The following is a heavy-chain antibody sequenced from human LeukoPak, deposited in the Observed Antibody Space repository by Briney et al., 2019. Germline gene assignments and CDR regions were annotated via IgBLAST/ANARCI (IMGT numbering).Heavy chain of an antibody. CDR1: GGSISSGGYY. D-gene: IGHD4-17*01. Sequence: SETLSLTCTVSGGSISSGGYYWSRTRQHPGTGLEWIGYIYYSGSTYYNPSLKSRVTISVDTSKNQFSLKLSSVTAADTAVYYCARGESGDYGTLGFDYWGQGTLVTVSS. J-gene: IGHJ4*02. CDR2: IYYSGST. CDR3: ARGESGDYGTLGFDY. V-gene: IGHV4-31*03.